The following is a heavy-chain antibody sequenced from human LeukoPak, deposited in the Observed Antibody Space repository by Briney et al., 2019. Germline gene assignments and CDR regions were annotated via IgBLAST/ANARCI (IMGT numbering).Heavy chain of an antibody. D-gene: IGHD4-17*01. CDR2: IYYSGST. CDR3: ARDPDYGDYGIDAFGI. CDR1: GGSISTYY. Sequence: SETLSLTCTVSGGSISTYYWSWIRQPPGKGLEWIGYIYYSGSTNYNPSLKSRVTISVDTSKNQFSLKLSSVTAADTAVYYCARDPDYGDYGIDAFGIWGQGTMVTVSS. V-gene: IGHV4-59*01. J-gene: IGHJ3*02.